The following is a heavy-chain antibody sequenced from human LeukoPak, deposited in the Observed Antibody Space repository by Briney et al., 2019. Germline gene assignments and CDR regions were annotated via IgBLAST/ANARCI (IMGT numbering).Heavy chain of an antibody. D-gene: IGHD5-24*01. J-gene: IGHJ3*01. CDR3: ARETMAFDF. V-gene: IGHV4-59*11. CDR1: DGSITSHY. CDR2: IFYTGTT. Sequence: SETLSLTCSVSDGSITSHYWSWIRQPPGKGLEWIGYIFYTGTTNYNPSLKSRVTISVDTSKNQFSLKLTSVTAADTAVYYCARETMAFDFWGQGTMVTVSS.